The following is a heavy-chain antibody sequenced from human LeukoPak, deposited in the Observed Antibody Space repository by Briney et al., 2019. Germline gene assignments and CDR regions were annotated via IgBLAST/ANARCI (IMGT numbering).Heavy chain of an antibody. CDR1: GFTFSSYS. Sequence: GGSLRLSCAASGFTFSSYSMNWVRQAPGKGLEWVSSISSSSSYIYYADSVKGRFTISRDNAKNSLYLQMNSLRAEDTAVYYCARGPSELPIAAAGSYFVYWGQGTLVTVSS. CDR2: ISSSSSYI. V-gene: IGHV3-21*01. J-gene: IGHJ4*02. CDR3: ARGPSELPIAAAGSYFVY. D-gene: IGHD6-13*01.